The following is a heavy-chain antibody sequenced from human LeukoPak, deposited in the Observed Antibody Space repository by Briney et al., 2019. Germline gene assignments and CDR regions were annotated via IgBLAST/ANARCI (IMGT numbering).Heavy chain of an antibody. CDR1: GGSINSHY. J-gene: IGHJ4*02. V-gene: IGHV4-59*08. CDR2: IYYSERT. CDR3: VRRDNTGWNYFDH. D-gene: IGHD6-19*01. Sequence: SETLSLTCTVSGGSINSHYWSWIRQPPGKGLQWIGDIYYSERTNYNPSLRSRVTISVDTSKNQLSLKLTSVRAADTAMYYCVRRDNTGWNYFDHWGQGILVTVSS.